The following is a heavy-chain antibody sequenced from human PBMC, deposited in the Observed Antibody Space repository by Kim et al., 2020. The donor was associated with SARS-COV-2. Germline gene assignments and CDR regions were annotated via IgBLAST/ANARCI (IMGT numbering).Heavy chain of an antibody. J-gene: IGHJ4*02. Sequence: ASVKVSCKASGYTFTGHPIHWVRQAPGQGLEYMGWINPKSGDTKYVQKFQGRVTMTRYTSISTAYMELSNLRSDDTAVYYCARGQNDYWGQGTLVTVSS. V-gene: IGHV1-2*02. CDR3: ARGQNDY. CDR2: INPKSGDT. CDR1: GYTFTGHP.